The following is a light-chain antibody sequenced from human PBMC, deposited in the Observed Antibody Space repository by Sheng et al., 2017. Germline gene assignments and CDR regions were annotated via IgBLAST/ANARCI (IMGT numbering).Light chain of an antibody. CDR1: QSVSGSY. CDR3: QQYVHSPLT. V-gene: IGKV3-20*01. CDR2: DAS. Sequence: EIVLTQSPGTLSLSPGERATLSCKASQSVSGSYLAWYQQKPGQAPRLLIYDASTRATGIPDRFSGSGSGTDFTLTISRLEPEDFAVYYCQQYVHSPLTFGGGTEGGD. J-gene: IGKJ4*01.